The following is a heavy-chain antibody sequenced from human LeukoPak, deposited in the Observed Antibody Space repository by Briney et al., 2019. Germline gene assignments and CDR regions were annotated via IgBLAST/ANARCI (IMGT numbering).Heavy chain of an antibody. Sequence: PGGSLRLSCAASGFTFDSYAMSWVRQAPGKGLEWVAFTRSDGNDKYYADSVKGRFTISRDNSKNMLYLQMNSLRAEDTAVYYCAGDFDYWGQGTLVTVSS. J-gene: IGHJ4*02. V-gene: IGHV3-30*02. CDR3: AGDFDY. CDR2: TRSDGNDK. CDR1: GFTFDSYA.